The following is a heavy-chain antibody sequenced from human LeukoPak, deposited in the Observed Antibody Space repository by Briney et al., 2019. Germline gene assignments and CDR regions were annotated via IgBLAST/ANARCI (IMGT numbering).Heavy chain of an antibody. J-gene: IGHJ4*02. CDR1: GFTFSTYW. Sequence: PGGSLRLSCAASGFTFSTYWMHWARQVPGKGLVWVSRINSNGNTTPYADSVKGRFTISRDNAKNTLLLQMNSLRAEDTAVYYCARGGGNSYAPVDYWGQGTLVTVSS. CDR2: INSNGNTT. D-gene: IGHD5-18*01. CDR3: ARGGGNSYAPVDY. V-gene: IGHV3-74*01.